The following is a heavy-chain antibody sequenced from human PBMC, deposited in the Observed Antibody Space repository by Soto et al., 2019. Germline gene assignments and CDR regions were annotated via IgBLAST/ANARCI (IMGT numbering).Heavy chain of an antibody. D-gene: IGHD2-2*01. CDR2: INPNSGGT. V-gene: IGHV1-2*04. Sequence: ASVKVSCKASGYTFTGYYMHWVRQAPGQGLEWMGWINPNSGGTNYAQKFQGWVTMTRDTSISTAYMELSRLRSDDTAVYYCARQPAYCSSTSCLNFRYYYGMDVWGQGTTVTVSS. CDR3: ARQPAYCSSTSCLNFRYYYGMDV. J-gene: IGHJ6*02. CDR1: GYTFTGYY.